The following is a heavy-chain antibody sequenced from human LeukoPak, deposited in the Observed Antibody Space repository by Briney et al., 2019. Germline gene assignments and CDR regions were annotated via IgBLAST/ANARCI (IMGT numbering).Heavy chain of an antibody. V-gene: IGHV6-1*01. CDR2: TYYRSMWFN. CDR1: GDTVSSDIAA. J-gene: IGHJ3*02. D-gene: IGHD3-22*01. CDR3: ARGNYYDSSGYDAFDI. Sequence: SGPGLVKPSQTLSLTCAISGDTVSSDIAAWRWIRQSPSRGLEWLGRTYYRSMWFNDYAVSVKGRLTINPDASKNQLSLQLNSVIPEDTAVYYCARGNYYDSSGYDAFDIWGQGTMVTVSS.